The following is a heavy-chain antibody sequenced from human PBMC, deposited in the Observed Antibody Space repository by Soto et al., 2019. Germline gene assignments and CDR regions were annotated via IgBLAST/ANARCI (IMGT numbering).Heavy chain of an antibody. J-gene: IGHJ6*02. CDR1: GFTFSSYA. CDR2: ISENGDAT. Sequence: GGSLRPSCAAYGFTFSSYAMTWVRQAPGKGLEWVSAISENGDATHYADSVKGRFIISRDNSQNTLYLHMNSLRAEDTAVFYCAKGRNGVDVWGQGTTVTVSS. V-gene: IGHV3-23*01. CDR3: AKGRNGVDV.